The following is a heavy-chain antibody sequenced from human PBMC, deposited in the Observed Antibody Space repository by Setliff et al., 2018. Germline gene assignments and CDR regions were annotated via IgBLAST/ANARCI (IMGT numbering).Heavy chain of an antibody. CDR2: IKEDGSQR. J-gene: IGHJ4*02. CDR1: GFDFKTHW. CDR3: ARAHSSTLSVHDY. V-gene: IGHV3-7*01. Sequence: GGSLRLYCAASGFDFKTHWLDWARQAPGKGLEWVDNIKEDGSQRNYGDAVRGRFTVSRDNARNLLYLQMNSRRAEDTAVYYCARAHSSTLSVHDYWGQGTLVTVSS. D-gene: IGHD2-2*01.